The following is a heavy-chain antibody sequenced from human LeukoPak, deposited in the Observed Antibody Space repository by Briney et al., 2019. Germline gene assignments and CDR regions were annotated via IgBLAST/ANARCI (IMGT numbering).Heavy chain of an antibody. CDR3: ARDGRGPYGSSGWYYFDY. D-gene: IGHD6-19*01. V-gene: IGHV3-7*01. J-gene: IGHJ4*02. CDR1: GFTFNNYG. CDR2: IKQDGSEK. Sequence: GGSLRLSCAASGFTFNNYGMHWVRQAPGKGLEWVANIKQDGSEKYYVDSVKGRFTISRDNAKNSLYLQMNSLRAEDTAVYYCARDGRGPYGSSGWYYFDYWGQGTLVTVSS.